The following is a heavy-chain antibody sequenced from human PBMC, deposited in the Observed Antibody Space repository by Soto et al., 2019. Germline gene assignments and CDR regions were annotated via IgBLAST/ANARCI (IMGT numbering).Heavy chain of an antibody. CDR1: GFTFSSYA. V-gene: IGHV3-30-3*01. J-gene: IGHJ6*02. CDR3: ARALEGEEAVASGMDV. Sequence: QVQLVESGGGVVQPGRSLRLSCAASGFTFSSYAVHWVRQAPGKGLEWVAVISYDGSNKYYADSVKGRFTISRDNSKNTLYLQRNSLRPEDTAVYYCARALEGEEAVASGMDVWGQGTTVTVSS. D-gene: IGHD6-19*01. CDR2: ISYDGSNK.